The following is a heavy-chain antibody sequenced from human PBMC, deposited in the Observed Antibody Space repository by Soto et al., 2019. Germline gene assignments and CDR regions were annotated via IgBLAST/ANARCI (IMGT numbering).Heavy chain of an antibody. CDR2: IHPGDSNT. Sequence: GESLKISCSTSGYSFTNYWIGWVRQMPGKGLEWMGIIHPGDSNTRYSPSFQGQVTISADKSISTAYLQWSSLKASDTAIYYCARPRTYGGNSFDYWGQGTLVTVSS. J-gene: IGHJ4*02. V-gene: IGHV5-51*01. CDR1: GYSFTNYW. D-gene: IGHD2-15*01. CDR3: ARPRTYGGNSFDY.